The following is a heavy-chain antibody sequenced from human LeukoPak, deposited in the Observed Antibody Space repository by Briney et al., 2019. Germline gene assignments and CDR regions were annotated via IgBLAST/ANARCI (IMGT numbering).Heavy chain of an antibody. CDR2: ISSSGSTI. J-gene: IGHJ3*02. V-gene: IGHV3-11*04. CDR1: GFTFSDYY. CDR3: ARLQCVCSGGSCYGAFDI. Sequence: GGTLRLSCAASGFTFSDYYMSWIRQAPGQGLEWVSYISSSGSTIYYADSVKGRFTISRDNAKNSLYLQMNSLRAEDTAVYYCARLQCVCSGGSCYGAFDIWGQGTMVTVSS. D-gene: IGHD2-15*01.